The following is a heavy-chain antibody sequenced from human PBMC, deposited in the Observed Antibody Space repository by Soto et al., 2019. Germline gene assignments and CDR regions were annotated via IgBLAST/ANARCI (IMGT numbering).Heavy chain of an antibody. CDR1: GGSISSSSYY. Sequence: PSETLSLTCTVSGGSISSSSYYWGWIRQPPGKGLEWIGSIYYSGSTYYNPSLKSRVTISVDTSKNQFSLKLSSVTAADTAIYYCARIRVAANYYYYNGMDGWGQGTTDTVSS. CDR3: ARIRVAANYYYYNGMDG. J-gene: IGHJ6*02. V-gene: IGHV4-39*01. D-gene: IGHD6-13*01. CDR2: IYYSGST.